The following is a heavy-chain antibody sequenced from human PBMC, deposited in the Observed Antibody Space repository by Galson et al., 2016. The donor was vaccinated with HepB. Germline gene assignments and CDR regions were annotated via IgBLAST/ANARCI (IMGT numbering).Heavy chain of an antibody. Sequence: SVKVSCKASGGTFSTYAISWVRQAPGQGLEWMGGIIPISGTADYAQKFQGRVTITADESTSSSYMELSSLRSEDTAVYYCARRGATGSDLDYWGQGTLVTVSS. D-gene: IGHD5-24*01. CDR3: ARRGATGSDLDY. CDR1: GGTFSTYA. V-gene: IGHV1-69*13. J-gene: IGHJ4*02. CDR2: IIPISGTA.